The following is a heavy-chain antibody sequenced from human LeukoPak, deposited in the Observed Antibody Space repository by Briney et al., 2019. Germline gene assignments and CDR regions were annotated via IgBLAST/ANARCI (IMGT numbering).Heavy chain of an antibody. V-gene: IGHV3-21*01. CDR3: ARDLWQRGIDY. D-gene: IGHD6-25*01. J-gene: IGHJ4*02. CDR1: GFTFSSYS. Sequence: GGSLRLSCAASGFTFSSYSMNWVRQAPGKGLEWVSSISSSSSYIYYADSVKGRSTISRDNAKNSLYLQMNSLRAEDTAVYYCARDLWQRGIDYWGQGTLVTVSS. CDR2: ISSSSSYI.